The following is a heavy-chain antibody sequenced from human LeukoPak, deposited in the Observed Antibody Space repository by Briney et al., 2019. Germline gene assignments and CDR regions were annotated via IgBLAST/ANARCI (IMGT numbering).Heavy chain of an antibody. CDR3: AIYPEDIVVVVAATPFDY. J-gene: IGHJ4*02. V-gene: IGHV3-30*02. CDR1: GFTFSSYG. Sequence: PGGSLRLSCAASGFTFSSYGMHWVRQAPGKGLEWVAFIRYDGSNKYYADSVKGRFTISRDNSKNTLCLQMNSLRAEDTAVYYCAIYPEDIVVVVAATPFDYWGQGTLVTVSS. D-gene: IGHD2-15*01. CDR2: IRYDGSNK.